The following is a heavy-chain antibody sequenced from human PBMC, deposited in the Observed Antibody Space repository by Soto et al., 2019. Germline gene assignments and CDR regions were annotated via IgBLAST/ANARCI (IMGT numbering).Heavy chain of an antibody. V-gene: IGHV3-53*02. CDR2: IYSGGTT. CDR3: ARDLAYYYDSRGFYNI. D-gene: IGHD3-22*01. Sequence: EVQLVETGGGLIQPGGSLRLSCAASGFTVSNNYMSWVRQAPGKGLEWVALIYSGGTTYYADSVKGRFAISRDNSKNMVYLQMNSLRAEDTAVYYCARDLAYYYDSRGFYNIWGQGTMVTVSS. J-gene: IGHJ3*02. CDR1: GFTVSNNY.